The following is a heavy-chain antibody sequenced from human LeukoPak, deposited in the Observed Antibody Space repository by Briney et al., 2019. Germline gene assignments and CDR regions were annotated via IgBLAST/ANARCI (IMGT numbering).Heavy chain of an antibody. CDR3: ARQLRSFGFDP. CDR1: VYTFTHYY. CDR2: VNPNSGDT. J-gene: IGHJ5*02. D-gene: IGHD1-26*01. Sequence: SVKVSCKASVYTFTHYYMHWVRQAPGQGLEGMGWVNPNSGDTNYAQKFQGRVTMTRAASSSTAYMERSRLRSDDTAVYYCARQLRSFGFDPWGQGTLVAVSS. V-gene: IGHV1-2*02.